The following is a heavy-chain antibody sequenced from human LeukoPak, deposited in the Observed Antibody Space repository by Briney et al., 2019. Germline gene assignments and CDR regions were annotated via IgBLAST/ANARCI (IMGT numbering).Heavy chain of an antibody. D-gene: IGHD6-19*01. CDR1: GFTFSNYD. Sequence: PGGSLRLSCAASGFTFSNYDMSWVRQAPGKGLEWVSAISGGGGNTYYADSVKGRFTISRDNSKNTLYLQMNSLRAEDTAVYYCARDVSSGWYRFSYWGQGTLVTVSS. CDR2: ISGGGGNT. V-gene: IGHV3-23*01. CDR3: ARDVSSGWYRFSY. J-gene: IGHJ4*02.